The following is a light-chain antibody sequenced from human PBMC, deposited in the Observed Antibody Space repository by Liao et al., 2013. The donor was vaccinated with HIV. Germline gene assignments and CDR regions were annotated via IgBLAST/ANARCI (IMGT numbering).Light chain of an antibody. CDR2: QDS. Sequence: SYELTQSPSVSVSPGQTATITCSGDNLGDKYANWYQQKPGQSPLLVMSQDSQRPSGIPERFSGSNSGNTATLTISGTQAMDEADYYCQTWDSRTYVFGSGTRVTVL. J-gene: IGLJ1*01. CDR1: NLGDKY. CDR3: QTWDSRTYV. V-gene: IGLV3-1*01.